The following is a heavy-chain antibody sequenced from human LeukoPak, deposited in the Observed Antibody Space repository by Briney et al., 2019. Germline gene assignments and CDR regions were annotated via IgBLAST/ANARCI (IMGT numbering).Heavy chain of an antibody. D-gene: IGHD1-26*01. CDR1: GGSISSSSYY. Sequence: SETLSLTCTVSGGSISSSSYYWGWIRQPPGKGLEWIGSIYYSGSTYYNPSLKNRVTICVDTSKNQFSLKLSSVTAADTAVYYCAVEVGATRKDAFDIWGQGTMVTVSS. J-gene: IGHJ3*02. V-gene: IGHV4-39*01. CDR3: AVEVGATRKDAFDI. CDR2: IYYSGST.